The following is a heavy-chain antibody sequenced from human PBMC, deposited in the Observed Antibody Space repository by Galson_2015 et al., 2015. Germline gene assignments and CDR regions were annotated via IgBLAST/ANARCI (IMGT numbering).Heavy chain of an antibody. Sequence: SVKVSCKASGYTFTSYDINWVRQATGQGLEWMGWMNPNSGNTGYAQKFQGRVTMTRNTSISTAYMELSSLRSEDTAVYYCASFSGYDSLYYYYYGMDVWGHGTTVTVSS. J-gene: IGHJ6*02. CDR3: ASFSGYDSLYYYYYGMDV. V-gene: IGHV1-8*01. CDR2: MNPNSGNT. D-gene: IGHD5-12*01. CDR1: GYTFTSYD.